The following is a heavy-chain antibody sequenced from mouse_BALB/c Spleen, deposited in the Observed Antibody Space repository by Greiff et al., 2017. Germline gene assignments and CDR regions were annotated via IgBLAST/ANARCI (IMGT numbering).Heavy chain of an antibody. Sequence: VQLQQSGAELVKPGASVKLSCTASGFNIKDTYMHWVKQRPEQGLEWIVRIDPANGNTKYDPKFQGKATITADTSSNTAYLQLSSLTSEDTAVYYCARWDRLDYWGQGTTLTVSS. CDR1: GFNIKDTY. D-gene: IGHD4-1*01. V-gene: IGHV14-3*02. J-gene: IGHJ2*01. CDR2: IDPANGNT. CDR3: ARWDRLDY.